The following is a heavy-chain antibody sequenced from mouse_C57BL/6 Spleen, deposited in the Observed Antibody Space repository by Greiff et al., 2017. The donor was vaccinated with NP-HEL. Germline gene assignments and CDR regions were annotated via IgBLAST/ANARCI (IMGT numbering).Heavy chain of an antibody. CDR1: GYTFTSYW. CDR3: ARSYYGSRGY. V-gene: IGHV1-50*01. CDR2: IDPSDSYT. D-gene: IGHD1-1*01. Sequence: QVQLQQPGAELVKPGASVKLSCKASGYTFTSYWMQWVKQRPGQGLEWIGEIDPSDSYTNYNQKFKGKATLTVDTSSSTAYMQLSSLTSEDSAVYYCARSYYGSRGYWGQGTTLTVSS. J-gene: IGHJ2*01.